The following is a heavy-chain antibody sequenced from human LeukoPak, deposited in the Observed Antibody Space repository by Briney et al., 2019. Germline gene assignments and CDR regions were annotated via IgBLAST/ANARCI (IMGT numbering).Heavy chain of an antibody. CDR2: ISYDVSNT. CDR1: GFTFSHYA. CDR3: AKDSGGTHYYDSSAYGRTNNFDY. D-gene: IGHD3-22*01. J-gene: IGHJ4*02. Sequence: LTGGSLRLSCAASGFTFSHYAMHWVRQAPGKGLDWVSVISYDVSNTYYADSVKGRFTISRDNSKNTLYLQMNSLRAEDTAVYYCAKDSGGTHYYDSSAYGRTNNFDYWGQGTLITVSS. V-gene: IGHV3-30*18.